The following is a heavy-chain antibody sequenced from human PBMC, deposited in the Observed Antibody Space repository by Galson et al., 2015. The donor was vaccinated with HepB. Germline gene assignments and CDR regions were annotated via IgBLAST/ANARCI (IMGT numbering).Heavy chain of an antibody. CDR3: ARPYSTSSSYYYGMDV. Sequence: SLRLSCAASGFTVSSYCMHWVRQAPGKGLEWVAVVSVDGSHKYYADAVKGLFTICSDNSKNTRSLQMNSLRADDTAVYYCARPYSTSSSYYYGMDVWGQGTPVTVSS. V-gene: IGHV3-30*03. CDR1: GFTVSSYC. D-gene: IGHD6-6*01. CDR2: VSVDGSHK. J-gene: IGHJ6*02.